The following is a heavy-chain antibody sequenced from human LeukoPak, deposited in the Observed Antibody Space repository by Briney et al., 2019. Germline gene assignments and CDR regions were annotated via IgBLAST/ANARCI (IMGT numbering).Heavy chain of an antibody. Sequence: ASVKVSCKASGYTFTGYYMHWVRQAPGQGLEWMGWINPNSGGTNYAQKFQGWVTMTRDTSISTAYMELSRLRSDDTAVYYCARATRSLFEWFGKLLDAFDIWGQGTMVTVSS. CDR2: INPNSGGT. D-gene: IGHD3-10*01. V-gene: IGHV1-2*04. J-gene: IGHJ3*02. CDR3: ARATRSLFEWFGKLLDAFDI. CDR1: GYTFTGYY.